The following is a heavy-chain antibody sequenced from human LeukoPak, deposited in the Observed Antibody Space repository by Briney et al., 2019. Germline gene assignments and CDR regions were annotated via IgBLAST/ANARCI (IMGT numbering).Heavy chain of an antibody. Sequence: GGSLRLSCAASGFTVSSNYMSWVRQAPGKGLEWVSIIYSGGSTYYADSVKGRFTISRDNSKNTLYLQMNSLRAEDTAVYYCARDISSGYYDAFDIWGQGTMVAVSS. CDR1: GFTVSSNY. CDR2: IYSGGST. CDR3: ARDISSGYYDAFDI. V-gene: IGHV3-66*01. D-gene: IGHD3-22*01. J-gene: IGHJ3*02.